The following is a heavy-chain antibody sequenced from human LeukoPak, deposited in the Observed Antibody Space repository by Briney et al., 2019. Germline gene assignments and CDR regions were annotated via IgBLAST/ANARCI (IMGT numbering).Heavy chain of an antibody. CDR1: GFTFDDYA. CDR3: AKDTIPYGRSYYYMDV. CDR2: ISGDGGRT. J-gene: IGHJ6*03. V-gene: IGHV3-43*02. Sequence: PGGSLRVSCAASGFTFDDYAMHWLRQAPGKGVEWVSLISGDGGRTYYAESVKVRFTVSRDYSKNSLYLHMSSLRTEDTALFYCAKDTIPYGRSYYYMDVWGKGATVTVSS. D-gene: IGHD3-10*01.